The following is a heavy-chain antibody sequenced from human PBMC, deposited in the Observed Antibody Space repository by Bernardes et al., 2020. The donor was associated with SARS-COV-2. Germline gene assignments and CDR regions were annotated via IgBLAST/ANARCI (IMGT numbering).Heavy chain of an antibody. J-gene: IGHJ3*01. CDR3: SKDVGITGTDDPFDF. V-gene: IGHV3-9*01. CDR1: GFSFNNYG. CDR2: ISWNGASI. Sequence: GGSLRLSCAASGFSFNNYGMHWVRQAPGKGLEWVAAISWNGASIGYADSVKGRFTISRDNAKNSLYLDMNSLRLEDTALYFCSKDVGITGTDDPFDFWGRGTLVTVSS. D-gene: IGHD1-20*01.